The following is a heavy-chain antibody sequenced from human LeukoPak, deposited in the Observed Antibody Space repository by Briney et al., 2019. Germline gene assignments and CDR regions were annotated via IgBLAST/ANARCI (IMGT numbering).Heavy chain of an antibody. CDR2: IYYSGST. J-gene: IGHJ4*02. D-gene: IGHD6-19*01. V-gene: IGHV4-61*01. CDR3: ASVRAVAGLDY. Sequence: SETLSLTCTVSGASVNSGSSYWGWIRQPPGKRLEWIGYIYYSGSTNYNPSLKSRVTISVDTSKNQFSLKLSSVTAADTAVYYCASVRAVAGLDYWGQGTLLTVSS. CDR1: GASVNSGSSY.